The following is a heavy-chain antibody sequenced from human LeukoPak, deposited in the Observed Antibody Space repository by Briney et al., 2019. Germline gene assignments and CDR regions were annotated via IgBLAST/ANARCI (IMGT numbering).Heavy chain of an antibody. CDR2: IYTSGST. CDR3: ARAGGYCSSTSCYVYYYGMDV. CDR1: GGSISSYY. Sequence: SETLSPTCTVSGGSISSYYWSWIRQPAGKGLEWIGRIYTSGSTNYNPSLKSRVTMSVDTSKNQFSLKLSSVTAADTAVYYCARAGGYCSSTSCYVYYYGMDVWGQGTTVTVSS. V-gene: IGHV4-4*07. D-gene: IGHD2-2*01. J-gene: IGHJ6*02.